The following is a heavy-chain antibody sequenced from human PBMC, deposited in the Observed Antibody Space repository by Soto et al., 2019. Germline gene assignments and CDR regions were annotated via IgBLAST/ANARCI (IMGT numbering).Heavy chain of an antibody. D-gene: IGHD2-15*01. CDR3: ARDWDIVILSVPIPNYNYGMDV. CDR2: ISSRSDTL. CDR1: GFTFSAYA. J-gene: IGHJ6*02. Sequence: GGSLRLSCEGSGFTFSAYAMNWVRQAPGKGLEWVSYISSRSDTLYYADSVKGRFTITRDNAKNSVYLQVNNLRDEDTAVYYCARDWDIVILSVPIPNYNYGMDVWGQGTTVTVSS. V-gene: IGHV3-48*02.